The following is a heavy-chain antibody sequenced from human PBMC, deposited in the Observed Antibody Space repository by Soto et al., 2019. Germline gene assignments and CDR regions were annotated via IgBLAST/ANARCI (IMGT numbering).Heavy chain of an antibody. CDR1: GGSISSYY. Sequence: QVQLQESGPGLVKPSETLSLTCTVSGGSISSYYWSWIRQPPGKGLEWIGYIYYSGSTNYNPSLEITVTRSVDASENPSSPQPRSVTAADTAVYSCARGWGGYLQHWGQGTLVTVSS. J-gene: IGHJ1*01. D-gene: IGHD7-27*01. V-gene: IGHV4-59*01. CDR2: IYYSGST. CDR3: ARGWGGYLQH.